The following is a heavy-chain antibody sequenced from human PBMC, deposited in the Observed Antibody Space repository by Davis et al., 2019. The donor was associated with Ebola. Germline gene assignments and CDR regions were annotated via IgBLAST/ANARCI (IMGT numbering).Heavy chain of an antibody. Sequence: PGGSLRLSCAASGFTFSSYGMHWVRQAPGKGLEWVAVIWYDGSNKYYADSVKGRFTISRDNSKNTLYLQMNSLRAEDTAVYYCARISWIQLWPGHFDYWGQGTLVTVSS. CDR2: IWYDGSNK. CDR1: GFTFSSYG. J-gene: IGHJ4*02. CDR3: ARISWIQLWPGHFDY. D-gene: IGHD5-18*01. V-gene: IGHV3-33*01.